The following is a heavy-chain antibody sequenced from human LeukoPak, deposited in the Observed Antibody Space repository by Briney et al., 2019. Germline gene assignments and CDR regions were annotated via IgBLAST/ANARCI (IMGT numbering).Heavy chain of an antibody. D-gene: IGHD2-2*01. CDR1: GFTFSSDA. V-gene: IGHV3-23*01. Sequence: GGSLRLSCAASGFTFSSDAMSWVRQAPGKGLELDSAISGSGDSTYYADSVNGRFTISRDNSKNTLYLQMNSLRAEDTAVYYCQASRLCSSTSCYGWGQGTLVTVSS. CDR3: QASRLCSSTSCYG. J-gene: IGHJ4*02. CDR2: ISGSGDST.